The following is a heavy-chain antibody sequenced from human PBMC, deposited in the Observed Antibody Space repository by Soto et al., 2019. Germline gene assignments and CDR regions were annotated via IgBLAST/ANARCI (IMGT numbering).Heavy chain of an antibody. V-gene: IGHV1-3*05. CDR1: GYTFTSSG. CDR2: INGGNGDT. Sequence: QVQLVQSGAEEKKPGASVKVSCKASGYTFTSSGMQWVRQAPGQRLEWMGWINGGNGDTKYSQKFQDRVTITSDASASTAYMELSSLRFEDTAVYYCAREVYGGNVYFAFWGQGTLVTVSS. CDR3: AREVYGGNVYFAF. J-gene: IGHJ4*02. D-gene: IGHD4-17*01.